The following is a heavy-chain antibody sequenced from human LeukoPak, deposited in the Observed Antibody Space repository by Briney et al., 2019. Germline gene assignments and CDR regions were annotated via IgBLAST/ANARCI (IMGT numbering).Heavy chain of an antibody. D-gene: IGHD3-10*01. Sequence: SETLSLTCTVSGGSISSYYWNWIRQPPGKGLEWIGEISHSGSTNYNPSLKSRVTISVDTSKNQFSLKLSSVTAADTAVYYCARSGSGSHTYYYYGMDVWGQGTTVTVCS. CDR2: ISHSGST. CDR3: ARSGSGSHTYYYYGMDV. CDR1: GGSISSYY. J-gene: IGHJ6*02. V-gene: IGHV4-34*01.